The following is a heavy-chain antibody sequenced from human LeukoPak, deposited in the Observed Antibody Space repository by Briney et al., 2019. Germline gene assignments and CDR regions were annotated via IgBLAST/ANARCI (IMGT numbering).Heavy chain of an antibody. D-gene: IGHD1-20*01. Sequence: GASVKVSCKASGYTFTSYGIAWGRQAPGQGLEWMGWISTYNGNTNHAQKLQGRVTMTTDTSTSTAYMELRSLRSDDTAVYWCAIYNSDGGKLDFWGQGTLVTVSS. V-gene: IGHV1-18*01. J-gene: IGHJ4*02. CDR1: GYTFTSYG. CDR2: ISTYNGNT. CDR3: AIYNSDGGKLDF.